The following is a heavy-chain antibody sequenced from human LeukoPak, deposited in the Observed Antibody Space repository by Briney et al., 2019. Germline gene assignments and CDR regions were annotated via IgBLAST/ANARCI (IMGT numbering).Heavy chain of an antibody. CDR1: GYTLTVLS. D-gene: IGHD2-2*01. Sequence: ASVKVSCKVSGYTLTVLSMHWVRQAPGKGLEWMGGFDPEDGETIYAQKFQGRVTMTEDTSTDTAYMELSSLRSEDTAAYYCATDPPYCSSTSCYFDYWGQGTLVTVSS. V-gene: IGHV1-24*01. CDR3: ATDPPYCSSTSCYFDY. CDR2: FDPEDGET. J-gene: IGHJ4*02.